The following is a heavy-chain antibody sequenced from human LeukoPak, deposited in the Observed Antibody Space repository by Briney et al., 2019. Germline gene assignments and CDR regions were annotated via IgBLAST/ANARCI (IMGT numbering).Heavy chain of an antibody. CDR2: TIPILGIA. D-gene: IGHD6-13*01. CDR3: ARAGEYSSSWYGIFDY. J-gene: IGHJ4*02. CDR1: GGTFSSYA. V-gene: IGHV1-69*04. Sequence: ASVKVSCKASGGTFSSYAISWVRQAPGQGLEWMGRTIPILGIANYAQKFQGRVTITADKSTSTAYMELSSLRSEDTAVYYCARAGEYSSSWYGIFDYWGQGTLVTVSS.